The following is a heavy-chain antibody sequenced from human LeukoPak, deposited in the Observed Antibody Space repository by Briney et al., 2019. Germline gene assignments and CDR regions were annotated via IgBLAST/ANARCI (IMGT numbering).Heavy chain of an antibody. CDR1: GFTFDDYA. CDR3: AEGHSGEFDY. CDR2: ISWNSGSI. V-gene: IGHV3-9*01. D-gene: IGHD2-15*01. Sequence: GGSLRLSCAASGFTFDDYAMHWVRQAPGKGLEWVSGISWNSGSIGYADSVKGRFTISRDNAKNSLYLQMNSLRAEDTALYYCAEGHSGEFDYWGQGTLVTVSS. J-gene: IGHJ4*02.